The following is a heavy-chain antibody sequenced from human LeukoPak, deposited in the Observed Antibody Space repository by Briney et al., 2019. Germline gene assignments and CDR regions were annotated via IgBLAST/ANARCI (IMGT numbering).Heavy chain of an antibody. CDR1: GDSISSNSAA. D-gene: IGHD3-22*01. V-gene: IGHV6-1*01. Sequence: SQTLSLTCAISGDSISSNSAAWDWIRQSPSRGFVWLGRTYYKSKWFNDYAVSVKSRININPDTFKNQFSLQLNSVTPEDTAVYYCARAGDRSGYYPDYWGQGTLVNVSS. CDR2: TYYKSKWFN. CDR3: ARAGDRSGYYPDY. J-gene: IGHJ4*02.